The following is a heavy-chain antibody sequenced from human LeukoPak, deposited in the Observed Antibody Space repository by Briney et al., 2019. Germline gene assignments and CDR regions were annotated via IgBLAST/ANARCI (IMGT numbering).Heavy chain of an antibody. CDR1: GYTSNNYG. D-gene: IGHD5-18*01. CDR2: ISAYNGYT. CDR3: ARVEIQLWPSYSYYMDV. V-gene: IGHV1-18*01. Sequence: GASVKVSCKASGYTSNNYGISWVRQAPGQGLEWMGWISAYNGYTNYAERLQGRVIMTTDTSTSTTYMELRSLRSDDTAVYYCARVEIQLWPSYSYYMDVWGKGTTVTISS. J-gene: IGHJ6*03.